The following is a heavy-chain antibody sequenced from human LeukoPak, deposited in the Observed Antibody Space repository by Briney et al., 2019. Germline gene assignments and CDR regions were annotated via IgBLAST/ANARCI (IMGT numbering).Heavy chain of an antibody. CDR3: AKDISYYYGSGSYYPGFDY. CDR2: ISWNSGSI. D-gene: IGHD3-10*01. J-gene: IGHJ4*02. CDR1: GFTFDDYA. Sequence: GGSLRLSCAASGFTFDDYAMHWVRQAPGKGLEWVSGISWNSGSIGYADSVKGRFTISRDNAKNSLYLQMNSLRAEDTALYYCAKDISYYYGSGSYYPGFDYWGQGTLVTVSS. V-gene: IGHV3-9*01.